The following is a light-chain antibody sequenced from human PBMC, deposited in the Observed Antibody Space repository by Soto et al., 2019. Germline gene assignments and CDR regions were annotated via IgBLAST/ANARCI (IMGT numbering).Light chain of an antibody. Sequence: QSALTQPRSVSGSPGQSVTISCTGTNSYIGNYNYVSWYQQHPGKAPKVMIYDVSKRPSGVPDRFSGSKSGNTASLTISGLQDADEADYYCCSYPGSHTWVFGGGTKVTVL. CDR1: NSYIGNYNY. CDR2: DVS. J-gene: IGLJ3*02. V-gene: IGLV2-11*01. CDR3: CSYPGSHTWV.